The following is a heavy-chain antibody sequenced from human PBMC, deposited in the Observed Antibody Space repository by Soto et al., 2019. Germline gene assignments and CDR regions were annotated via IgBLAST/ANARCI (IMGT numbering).Heavy chain of an antibody. J-gene: IGHJ4*02. V-gene: IGHV5-10-1*01. D-gene: IGHD6-13*01. CDR2: IDPSDSYI. CDR3: ARNWDNSRLGGIYFFDS. CDR1: GYXFTSYW. Sequence: KISCKGSGYXFTSYWISWVRQMPGKGLEWMGRIDPSDSYIKYSPSFQVHVTISADKSIRTAYLQWRSLKASDTAMYYCARNWDNSRLGGIYFFDSWGQGTLGTVS.